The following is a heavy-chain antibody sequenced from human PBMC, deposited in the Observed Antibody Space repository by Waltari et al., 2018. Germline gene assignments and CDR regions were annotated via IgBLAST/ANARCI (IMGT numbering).Heavy chain of an antibody. CDR3: ARVRQQLVLKYGMDV. Sequence: QVQLVQSGAEVKKPGSSVKVSCKASGGTFSSYAISWVRQAPGQGLEWMGGIIPIFGPANSAQKFQGRVTITADESTSTAYMELSSLRSEDTAVYYCARVRQQLVLKYGMDVWGQGTTVTVSS. CDR2: IIPIFGPA. D-gene: IGHD6-13*01. V-gene: IGHV1-69*13. CDR1: GGTFSSYA. J-gene: IGHJ6*02.